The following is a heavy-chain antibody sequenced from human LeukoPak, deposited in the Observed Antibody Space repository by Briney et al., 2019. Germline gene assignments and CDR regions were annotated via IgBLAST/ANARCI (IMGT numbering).Heavy chain of an antibody. D-gene: IGHD3-22*01. CDR1: GGSISSSNYY. CDR2: IYYSGST. Sequence: SETLSLTCTVSGGSISSSNYYWGWIRQPPGKGLEWIGSIYYSGSTYYNPSLKSRVTISVDTSKNQFSLKLSSVTAADTAVYYCARQGRLLGYHDSSGSPGYFDLWGRGTLVTVSS. J-gene: IGHJ2*01. V-gene: IGHV4-39*01. CDR3: ARQGRLLGYHDSSGSPGYFDL.